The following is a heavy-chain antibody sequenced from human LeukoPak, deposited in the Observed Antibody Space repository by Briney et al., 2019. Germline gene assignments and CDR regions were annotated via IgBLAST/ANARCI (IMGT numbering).Heavy chain of an antibody. CDR3: ARSYSSGWYLAFAFDY. Sequence: GGSLRLSCAASGLTFSSYSMNWVRQAPGKGLEWVSSISSSSSYIYYADSVKGRFTISRDNAKNSLYLQMNSLRAEDTAVYYCARSYSSGWYLAFAFDYWGQGTLVTVSS. CDR1: GLTFSSYS. CDR2: ISSSSSYI. V-gene: IGHV3-21*01. J-gene: IGHJ4*02. D-gene: IGHD6-19*01.